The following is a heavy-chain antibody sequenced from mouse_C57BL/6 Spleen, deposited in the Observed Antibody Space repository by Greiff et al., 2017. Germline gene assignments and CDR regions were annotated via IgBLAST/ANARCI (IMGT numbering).Heavy chain of an antibody. D-gene: IGHD1-1*01. CDR2: IYPRSGNT. Sequence: VQGVESGAELARPGASVKLSCKASGYTFTSYGISWVKQRTGQGLEWIGEIYPRSGNTYYNEKFKGKATLTADKSSSTAYMELRSLTSEDSAVYFCARWVSYVAMDYWGQGTSVTVSS. CDR1: GYTFTSYG. CDR3: ARWVSYVAMDY. J-gene: IGHJ4*01. V-gene: IGHV1-81*01.